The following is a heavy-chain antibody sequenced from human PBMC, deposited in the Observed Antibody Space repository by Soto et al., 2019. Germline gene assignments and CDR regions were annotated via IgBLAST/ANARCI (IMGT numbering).Heavy chain of an antibody. CDR1: GFVFTTYG. V-gene: IGHV3-33*01. CDR2: IWHDGSGT. D-gene: IGHD1-26*01. J-gene: IGHJ2*01. Sequence: QVKLVESGGGVVQPGRSLRLSCAASGFVFTTYGMHWVRQAPGKGLEWVGVIWHDGSGTYYADALKGRFTISRDNSKNTLFLQMDSLKVEDTAVYYCVRDPVALRNRVRVGYFNLWGRGTQVTVS. CDR3: VRDPVALRNRVRVGYFNL.